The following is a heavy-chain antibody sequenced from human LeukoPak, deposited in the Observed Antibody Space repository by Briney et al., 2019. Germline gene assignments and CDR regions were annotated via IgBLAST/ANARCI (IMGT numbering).Heavy chain of an antibody. CDR2: IRSKAYGGTT. CDR3: TRWGLPAANTFDI. V-gene: IGHV3-49*03. J-gene: IGHJ3*02. D-gene: IGHD4/OR15-4a*01. CDR1: GFTFGDYA. Sequence: PGGSLRLSCTASGFTFGDYAMSWFRQAPGKGLEWVGFIRSKAYGGTTEYAASVKGRFTISRDDSKSIASLQMNSLKTEDTAVYYCTRWGLPAANTFDIWGQGTMVTVSS.